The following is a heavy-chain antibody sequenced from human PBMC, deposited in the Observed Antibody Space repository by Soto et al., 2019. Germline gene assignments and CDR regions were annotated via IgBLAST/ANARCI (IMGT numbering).Heavy chain of an antibody. CDR1: GLTFSTYS. Sequence: PGGSLRLSGAASGLTFSTYSMNWVRQAPGKGLEWVSSISSSSSYIYYADSVKGRFTISRDNAKNSLYLQMNSLRAEDTAVYYCARDNRPHAWGQGILVTVSS. CDR2: ISSSSSYI. CDR3: ARDNRPHA. V-gene: IGHV3-21*01. J-gene: IGHJ5*02.